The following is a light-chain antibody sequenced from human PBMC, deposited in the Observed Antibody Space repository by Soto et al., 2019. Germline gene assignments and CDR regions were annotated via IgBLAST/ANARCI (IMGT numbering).Light chain of an antibody. CDR3: QQYYRPWT. V-gene: IGKV4-1*01. CDR1: QSVFYSSNNKNY. Sequence: DIVMTQSPDSLAVSLGERATINCKSSQSVFYSSNNKNYLAWYQQKPGQPPKLLIYWASTRESGVPDRFSGSGSRTDFTLTISSLQAEDVAVYYCQQYYRPWTFGQGTKVGIK. J-gene: IGKJ1*01. CDR2: WAS.